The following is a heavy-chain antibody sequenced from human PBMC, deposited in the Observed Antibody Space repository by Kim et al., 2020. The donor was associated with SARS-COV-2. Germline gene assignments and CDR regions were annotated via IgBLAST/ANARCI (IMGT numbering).Heavy chain of an antibody. CDR1: GFTFSGSA. CDR3: TRLMGGYDPYYYYGMDV. V-gene: IGHV3-73*01. D-gene: IGHD5-12*01. J-gene: IGHJ6*02. Sequence: GGSLRLSCAASGFTFSGSAMHWVRQASGKGLEWVGRIRSKANSYATAYAASVKGRFTISRDDSKNTAYLQMNSLKTEDTAVYYCTRLMGGYDPYYYYGMDVWGQGTTVTVSS. CDR2: IRSKANSYAT.